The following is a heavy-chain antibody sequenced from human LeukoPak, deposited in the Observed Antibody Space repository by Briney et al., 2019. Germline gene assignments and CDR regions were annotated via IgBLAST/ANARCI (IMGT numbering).Heavy chain of an antibody. CDR3: ARVLIEDYGSGSPSEHYGMDV. CDR2: IYSGGST. D-gene: IGHD3-10*01. V-gene: IGHV3-53*01. CDR1: GFTVSSNY. J-gene: IGHJ6*02. Sequence: GGSLRLSCAASGFTVSSNYMSWVRQAPGKGLEWVSVIYSGGSTYYADSVKGRFTISRDNSKNTLYLQMNSLRAEDTAVYYCARVLIEDYGSGSPSEHYGMDVWGQGTTVTVSS.